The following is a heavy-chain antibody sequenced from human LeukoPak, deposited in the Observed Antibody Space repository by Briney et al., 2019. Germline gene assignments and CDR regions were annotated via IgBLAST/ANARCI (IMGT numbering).Heavy chain of an antibody. CDR3: SRDDFSRIRCYHNWFDP. J-gene: IGHJ5*01. V-gene: IGHV3-7*01. Sequence: GGSLRLSCAASGFTFSSYWMSWVRQAPGKGLEWVANIKQDGSEKYYVDSAKGRFTISRDNAKNSLYLQMNRLRAEDTAVYYRSRDDFSRIRCYHNWFDPWGPGNLGTLSS. CDR2: IKQDGSEK. CDR1: GFTFSSYW. D-gene: IGHD2-2*01.